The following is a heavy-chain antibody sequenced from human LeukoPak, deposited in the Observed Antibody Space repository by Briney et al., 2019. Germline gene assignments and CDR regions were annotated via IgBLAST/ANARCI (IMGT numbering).Heavy chain of an antibody. Sequence: GGSLRLSCAASGFTFSNHGMNWVRQAPGKGLEWVSGISPSGDITYYADSVKGRFTISRDNAKNSLYLQMNSLRAEDTAVYYCARGTYYYDSSGSHSWGQGTLVTVSS. D-gene: IGHD3-22*01. CDR1: GFTFSNHG. CDR2: ISPSGDIT. J-gene: IGHJ4*02. CDR3: ARGTYYYDSSGSHS. V-gene: IGHV3-48*01.